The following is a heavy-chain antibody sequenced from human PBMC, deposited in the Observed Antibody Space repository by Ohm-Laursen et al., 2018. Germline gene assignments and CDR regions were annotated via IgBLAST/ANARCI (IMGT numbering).Heavy chain of an antibody. J-gene: IGHJ4*02. CDR1: GYTFTSYG. CDR2: IGAYNGNT. CDR3: ARRESHLLGVFDY. V-gene: IGHV1-18*01. Sequence: SSVTAACTAYGYTFTSYGTSWLRLAPGHGLEWKGLIGAYNGNTNYAQKLQGRVTMTKDTSTSTAYMELRSLRSDDTAVYYCARRESHLLGVFDYWGQGTLVTVSS. D-gene: IGHD2-8*02.